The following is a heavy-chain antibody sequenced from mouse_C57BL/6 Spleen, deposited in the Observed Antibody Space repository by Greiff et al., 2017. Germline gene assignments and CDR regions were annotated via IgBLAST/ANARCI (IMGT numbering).Heavy chain of an antibody. D-gene: IGHD2-3*01. Sequence: QVQLQQSGAELVQPGASVKMSCKASGYTFTTYPIEWMKQNHGKSLEWIGNFHPYNDDTTYSEKFKGKATLTVEKSSSTVYLELSRLTSDDSAVYYCARGNDGYYACIDYWGQGTSVTVSS. CDR1: GYTFTTYP. J-gene: IGHJ4*01. V-gene: IGHV1-47*01. CDR2: FHPYNDDT. CDR3: ARGNDGYYACIDY.